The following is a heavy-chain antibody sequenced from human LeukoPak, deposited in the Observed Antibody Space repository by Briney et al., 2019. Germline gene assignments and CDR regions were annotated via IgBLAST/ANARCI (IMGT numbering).Heavy chain of an antibody. D-gene: IGHD3-22*01. J-gene: IGHJ4*02. CDR1: GGTFSSYA. CDR3: ARGFYVNDSSGYYYFDY. Sequence: SVKVSCKASGGTFSSYAISWVRQAPGQGLEWMGGIIPIFGIANYAQKFQGRVTMTRDMSTSTVYMELSSLRSEDTAVYYCARGFYVNDSSGYYYFDYWGQGTLVTVSS. CDR2: IIPIFGIA. V-gene: IGHV1-69*10.